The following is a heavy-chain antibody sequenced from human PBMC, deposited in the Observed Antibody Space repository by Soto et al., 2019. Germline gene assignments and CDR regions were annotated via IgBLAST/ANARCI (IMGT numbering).Heavy chain of an antibody. D-gene: IGHD2-21*01. V-gene: IGHV4-61*01. CDR1: GASVYTGSYY. J-gene: IGHJ6*02. CDR3: ASLCLCGRHTDLNRYGLNV. CDR2: VYFGGVT. Sequence: SETLSLTCSVSGASVYTGSYYWIWVRQPPGKGLEWIGNVYFGGVTNYNPSLKSRVTISADTSNDQFSLHLRSVTEADTAIYYCASLCLCGRHTDLNRYGLNVWGQGTAVTVSS.